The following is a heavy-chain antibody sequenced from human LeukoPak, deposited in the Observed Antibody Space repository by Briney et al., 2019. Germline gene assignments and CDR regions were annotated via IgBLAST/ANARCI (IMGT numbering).Heavy chain of an antibody. CDR2: LYSGGST. D-gene: IGHD5-18*01. Sequence: GGSLRLSCVASGFSVSSDYMTWVRRAPGKGLEWVSVLYSGGSTYYADSVKGRLTISRDNSKNTLYLQMNNLRVEDTAVYYCARYHTALNYWGQGTLVTASS. CDR1: GFSVSSDY. J-gene: IGHJ4*02. V-gene: IGHV3-53*01. CDR3: ARYHTALNY.